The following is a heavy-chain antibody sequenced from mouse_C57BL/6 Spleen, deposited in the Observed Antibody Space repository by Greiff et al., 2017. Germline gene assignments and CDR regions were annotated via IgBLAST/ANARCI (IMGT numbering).Heavy chain of an antibody. V-gene: IGHV1-39*01. CDR2: INPNYGTT. J-gene: IGHJ3*01. D-gene: IGHD3-2*02. CDR3: ARPAQATAWFAY. CDR1: GYSFTDYN. Sequence: VQLQQSGPELVKPGASVKISCKASGYSFTDYNMNWVKQSNGKSLEWIGVINPNYGTTSYNQKFKGKATLTVDQSSSTAYMQLTILTSEDSAVYCCARPAQATAWFAYWGQGTLVTVSA.